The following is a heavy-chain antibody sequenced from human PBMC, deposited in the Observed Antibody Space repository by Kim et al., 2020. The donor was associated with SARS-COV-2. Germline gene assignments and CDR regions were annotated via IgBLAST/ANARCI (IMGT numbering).Heavy chain of an antibody. V-gene: IGHV4-39*07. Sequence: RGSTYYTPSLKSRVTISVDTSKNQFSLKLRSVTAAVTAVYYCAGYGGKDYSGQGTLVTISS. CDR2: RGST. D-gene: IGHD2-15*01. J-gene: IGHJ4*02. CDR3: AGYGGKDY.